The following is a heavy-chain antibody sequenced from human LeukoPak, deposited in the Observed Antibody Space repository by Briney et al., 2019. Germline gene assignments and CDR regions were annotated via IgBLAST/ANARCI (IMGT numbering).Heavy chain of an antibody. CDR1: SASISTYY. J-gene: IGHJ6*03. Sequence: PSETLSLTCTVSSASISTYYWSWIRQPPGKGLEWIGYIYHSGTSNYNPSLKSRVTISVDTSKNQFSLKMNSVTTADTAVYYCARERGSADTGFYYYYYMDVWGKGTTVTVSS. CDR3: ARERGSADTGFYYYYYMDV. V-gene: IGHV4-59*01. D-gene: IGHD6-13*01. CDR2: IYHSGTS.